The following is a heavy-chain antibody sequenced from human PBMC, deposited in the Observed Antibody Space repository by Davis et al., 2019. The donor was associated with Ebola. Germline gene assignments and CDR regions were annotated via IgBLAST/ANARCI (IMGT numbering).Heavy chain of an antibody. D-gene: IGHD5-12*01. CDR2: IYPGDSDT. J-gene: IGHJ3*02. V-gene: IGHV5-51*01. CDR3: ARRGVATGSIDAFEI. CDR1: GYSFTSYW. Sequence: GESLKISCKGSGYSFTSYWIGWVRQMPGKGLEWMGIIYPGDSDTRYSPSFQGQVTISADKPISTAYLQWSSLKASDTAMYYCARRGVATGSIDAFEIWGQGKMVTVSS.